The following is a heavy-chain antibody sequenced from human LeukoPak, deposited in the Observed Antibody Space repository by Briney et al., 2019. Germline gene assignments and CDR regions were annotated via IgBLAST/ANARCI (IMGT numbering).Heavy chain of an antibody. CDR3: ARHGLDYGDYYYGMDV. Sequence: KPGESLKISCKGSGYSFTSYWIGWVCQMPGKGLEWMGIIYPGDSDTRYSPSFQGQVTISADKSISTAYLQWSSLKASDSAMHYCARHGLDYGDYYYGMDVWGQGTTVTVSS. J-gene: IGHJ6*02. D-gene: IGHD4-17*01. V-gene: IGHV5-51*01. CDR2: IYPGDSDT. CDR1: GYSFTSYW.